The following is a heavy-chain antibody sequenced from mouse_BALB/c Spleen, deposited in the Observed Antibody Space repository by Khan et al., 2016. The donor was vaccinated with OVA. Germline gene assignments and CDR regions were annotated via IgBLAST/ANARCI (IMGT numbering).Heavy chain of an antibody. Sequence: LVESGPELKKPGETVKISCKASGYTFPDYSMHWVKQAPGKGLKWMGWINTETGEPTYADDFKGRFAFSLETSASTAYLQINNLKNEDTATYFCARDRYDYFDYWGQGTTLTVSS. D-gene: IGHD2-14*01. CDR3: ARDRYDYFDY. V-gene: IGHV9-2-1*01. J-gene: IGHJ2*01. CDR2: INTETGEP. CDR1: GYTFPDYS.